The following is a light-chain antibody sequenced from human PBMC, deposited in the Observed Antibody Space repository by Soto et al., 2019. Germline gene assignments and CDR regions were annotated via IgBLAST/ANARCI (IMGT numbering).Light chain of an antibody. CDR3: QQYGSSPT. Sequence: EIVLTQSPATLSLSPGEGATLSCRASQSVSSSYLAWYQQKPGQAPRLLIYGASSRATGIPDRFSGSGSGTDFTLTISRLEPEDFAVYYCQQYGSSPTFGQGTKVDI. J-gene: IGKJ1*01. CDR2: GAS. CDR1: QSVSSSY. V-gene: IGKV3-20*01.